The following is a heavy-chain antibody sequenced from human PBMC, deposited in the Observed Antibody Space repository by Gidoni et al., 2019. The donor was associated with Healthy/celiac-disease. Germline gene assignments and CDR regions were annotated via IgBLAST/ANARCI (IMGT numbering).Heavy chain of an antibody. CDR3: AGLSVRRYNYVSGVYGMDV. CDR1: GGSFSGYY. Sequence: QVQLQQWGAGLLKPSETLSLTCAVYGGSFSGYYWSWIRQPPGKGLEWIGEINHSGSTNYNPSLKSRVTIPVDTSKNKFSRRWSSGTAAKTAVYYGAGLSVRRYNYVSGVYGMDVWGKGTTVTVSS. CDR2: INHSGST. J-gene: IGHJ6*04. V-gene: IGHV4-34*01. D-gene: IGHD3-10*01.